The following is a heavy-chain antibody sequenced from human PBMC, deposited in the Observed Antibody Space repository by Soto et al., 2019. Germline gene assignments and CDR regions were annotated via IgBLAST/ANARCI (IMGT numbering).Heavy chain of an antibody. D-gene: IGHD6-13*01. V-gene: IGHV1-2*04. CDR2: INPNSGGT. CDR3: ARALTGQQLVDY. CDR1: GYTFTGYY. Sequence: ASVKVSCKASGYTFTGYYMHWVRQAPGQGLEWMGWINPNSGGTNYAQKFQGWVTMTRDMSISTAYMELSRLRSDDTAVYYCARALTGQQLVDYWGQGTLVTVSS. J-gene: IGHJ4*02.